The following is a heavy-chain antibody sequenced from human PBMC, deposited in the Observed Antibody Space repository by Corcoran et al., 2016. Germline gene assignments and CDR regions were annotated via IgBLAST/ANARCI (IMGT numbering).Heavy chain of an antibody. J-gene: IGHJ4*02. Sequence: QVQLVQSGAEVKKPGSSVKVSCKASGGTFSSYAIRWVRQAPGQGLEWMGGIIPIFGTANYAQKFQGRVTITADESTSTAYMELSSLRSEDTDVCDCARGHGEYYYDSSGYYAPDYWGQGTLVTVSS. V-gene: IGHV1-69*01. D-gene: IGHD3-22*01. CDR1: GGTFSSYA. CDR3: ARGHGEYYYDSSGYYAPDY. CDR2: IIPIFGTA.